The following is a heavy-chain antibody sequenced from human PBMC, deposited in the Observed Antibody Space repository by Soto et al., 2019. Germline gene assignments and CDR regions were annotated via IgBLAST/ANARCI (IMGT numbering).Heavy chain of an antibody. Sequence: GGSLRLSCAASGFTFSSYWMSWVRQAPGKGLEWVANIKQDGSEKYYVDSVKGRFTISRDNAKISLYLQMNSLRAEDTAVYYCARDLLNRHYGSGSYYYYYYGMDVWGQGTTVTVSS. CDR2: IKQDGSEK. D-gene: IGHD3-10*01. J-gene: IGHJ6*02. V-gene: IGHV3-7*01. CDR3: ARDLLNRHYGSGSYYYYYYGMDV. CDR1: GFTFSSYW.